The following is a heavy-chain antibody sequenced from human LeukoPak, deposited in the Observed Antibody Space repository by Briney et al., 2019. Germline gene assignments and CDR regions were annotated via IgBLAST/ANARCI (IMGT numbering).Heavy chain of an antibody. CDR2: ISSGGERT. J-gene: IGHJ6*03. CDR3: AKEIRNFGTYYYYMDV. CDR1: GFTFSNSG. V-gene: IGHV3-23*01. D-gene: IGHD3-10*01. Sequence: GGSLRLSCAASGFTFSNSGMSWVRQAPGKGLEWVSEISSGGERTYYADSVKGRFTISRDNSKNTLYLQMNTLRAEDTALYYCAKEIRNFGTYYYYMDVWGKGTTVTISS.